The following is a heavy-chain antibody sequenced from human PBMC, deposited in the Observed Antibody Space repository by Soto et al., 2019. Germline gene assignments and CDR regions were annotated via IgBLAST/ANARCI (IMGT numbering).Heavy chain of an antibody. CDR3: ARELRVIDAFDI. V-gene: IGHV4-4*02. J-gene: IGHJ3*02. D-gene: IGHD3-22*01. CDR1: GGSISSSNW. CDR2: IYHSGST. Sequence: SETLPLTCAVSGGSISSSNWWSWVRQPPGKGLEWIGEIYHSGSTNYNPSLKSRVTISVDKSKNQFSLKLSSVTAADTAVYYCARELRVIDAFDIWGQGTMVTVSS.